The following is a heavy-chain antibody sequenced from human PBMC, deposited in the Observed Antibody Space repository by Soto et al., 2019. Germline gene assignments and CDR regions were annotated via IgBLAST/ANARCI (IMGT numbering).Heavy chain of an antibody. CDR2: ISYDGSNK. CDR1: GFTFSSYA. Sequence: QVQLVESGGGVVQPGRSLRLSCAASGFTFSSYAMHWVRQAPGKGLEWVAVISYDGSNKYYADSVKGRFTISRDNSKNTLYLQMHSLRAEDTAVYYCASASWYSTYWGQGTLVTVSS. D-gene: IGHD6-13*01. CDR3: ASASWYSTY. V-gene: IGHV3-30-3*01. J-gene: IGHJ4*02.